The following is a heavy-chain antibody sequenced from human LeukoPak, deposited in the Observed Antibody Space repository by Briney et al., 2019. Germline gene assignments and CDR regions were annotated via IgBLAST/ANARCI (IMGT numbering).Heavy chain of an antibody. CDR1: GGSFNEYY. J-gene: IGHJ4*02. D-gene: IGHD5-24*01. CDR2: INHSGSS. CDR3: ARSKDIRMGSKRGIEMDY. Sequence: SETLSLTCAVYGGSFNEYYWSWVRQPPGKGLEWIGEINHSGSSNYNPSLKGRVSISVDTSKKQFSLRLSSVTAADTAVYYCARSKDIRMGSKRGIEMDYWGQGTLVTVSS. V-gene: IGHV4-34*01.